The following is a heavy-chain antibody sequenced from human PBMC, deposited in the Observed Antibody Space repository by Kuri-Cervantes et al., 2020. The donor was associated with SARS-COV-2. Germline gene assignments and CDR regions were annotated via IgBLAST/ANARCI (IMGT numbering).Heavy chain of an antibody. D-gene: IGHD3-10*01. CDR1: GYTLTELS. CDR2: FDPEDGET. V-gene: IGHV1-24*01. CDR3: ATAPGLPSGSINWFDP. J-gene: IGHJ5*02. Sequence: ASVKVSCKVSGYTLTELSMHWVRQAPGKGLEWMGGFDPEDGETIYAQKFQGRVTMTEDTSTDTAYMELSSLRSEDTAVYYCATAPGLPSGSINWFDPWGQGTLVTVS.